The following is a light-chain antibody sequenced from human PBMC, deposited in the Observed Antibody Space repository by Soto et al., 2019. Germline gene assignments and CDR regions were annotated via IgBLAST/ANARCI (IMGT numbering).Light chain of an antibody. Sequence: EIVMTQSPATLSLSPGERAALSCRASQSINSELAWYQQKPGQPPRLLIYGASTRATGVPARFTGSESGSECTLTISGLQSEDVAVYYGQQGHNWPLTVGQGTRLEI. J-gene: IGKJ2*01. CDR1: QSINSE. CDR2: GAS. CDR3: QQGHNWPLT. V-gene: IGKV3-15*01.